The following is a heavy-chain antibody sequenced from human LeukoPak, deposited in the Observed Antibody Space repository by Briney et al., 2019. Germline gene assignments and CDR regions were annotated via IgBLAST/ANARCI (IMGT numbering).Heavy chain of an antibody. CDR3: ARWRYYGSGSNAFDI. V-gene: IGHV4-38-2*01. CDR1: GFTFSSYA. CDR2: IYYSGST. J-gene: IGHJ3*02. Sequence: PGGSLRLSCAASGFTFSSYAMSWVRQPPGKGLEWIGSIYYSGSTYYNPSLKSRVTISVDTSKNQFSLKLSSVTPADTAVYYCARWRYYGSGSNAFDIWGQGTMVTVSS. D-gene: IGHD3-10*01.